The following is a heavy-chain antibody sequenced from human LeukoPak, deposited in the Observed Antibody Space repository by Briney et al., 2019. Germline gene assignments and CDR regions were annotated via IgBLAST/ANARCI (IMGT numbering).Heavy chain of an antibody. CDR1: GYSFTSYW. Sequence: GESLKISCKGSGYSFTSYWIGWVRQMPGKGLEWIGIIYPGDSDTRYSPSFQGQVTIPADKSISTAYLQWSSLKASDTAMYYCARLRGITMVRGVTFTYFDYWGQGTLVTVSS. V-gene: IGHV5-51*01. CDR3: ARLRGITMVRGVTFTYFDY. D-gene: IGHD3-10*01. J-gene: IGHJ4*02. CDR2: IYPGDSDT.